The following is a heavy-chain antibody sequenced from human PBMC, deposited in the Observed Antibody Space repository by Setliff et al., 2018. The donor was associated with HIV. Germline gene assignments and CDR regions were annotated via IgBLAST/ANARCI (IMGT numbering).Heavy chain of an antibody. CDR2: INQSGGI. D-gene: IGHD5-12*01. Sequence: PSETLSLTCAVSGGSFSGYYWSWIRQPPGKGLEWIGEINQSGGINYNPSLKSRVTISIDTFKNQFSMKLYSVTAADTAVYYCAAASGYDLFMGAFDIWGQGTMVNVSS. CDR3: AAASGYDLFMGAFDI. CDR1: GGSFSGYY. V-gene: IGHV4-34*01. J-gene: IGHJ3*02.